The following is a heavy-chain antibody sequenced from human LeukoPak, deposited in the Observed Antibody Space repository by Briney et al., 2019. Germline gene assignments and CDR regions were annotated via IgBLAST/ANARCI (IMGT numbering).Heavy chain of an antibody. CDR2: ISSSGSGGST. D-gene: IGHD1-26*01. CDR3: AKYDGSYSILYYFDY. CDR1: GFTFSDYY. V-gene: IGHV3-11*01. J-gene: IGHJ4*02. Sequence: GGSLRLSCAASGFTFSDYYMSWIRQAPGKGLEWVSYISSSGSGGSTYYADSVKGRFTISRDNSKNTLYLQMNSLRAEDTAVYYCAKYDGSYSILYYFDYWGQGTLVTVSS.